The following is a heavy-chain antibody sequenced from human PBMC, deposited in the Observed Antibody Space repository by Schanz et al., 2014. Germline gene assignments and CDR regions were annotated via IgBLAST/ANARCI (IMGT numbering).Heavy chain of an antibody. CDR3: AKRCSSTSCSHGAFDI. D-gene: IGHD2-2*01. CDR2: IYTSGST. CDR1: GFTVSSNY. J-gene: IGHJ3*02. Sequence: EVQLVESGGGLVQPGGSLRLSCAASGFTVSSNYMSWVRQAPGKGLEWVSVIYTSGSTYYADSVRGRFTFSRDNSKNTLYLQMNSLGAEDTAMYYCAKRCSSTSCSHGAFDIWGQGTMVTVSS. V-gene: IGHV3-66*01.